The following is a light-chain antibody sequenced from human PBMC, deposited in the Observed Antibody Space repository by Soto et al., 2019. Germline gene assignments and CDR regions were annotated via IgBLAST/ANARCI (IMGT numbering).Light chain of an antibody. CDR2: KAS. V-gene: IGKV1-5*03. Sequence: DIKMTQSPSTLSASVGDRVTITCRASQSISSWLAWYQQKPGKAPKVLIYKASSLARGVPSRFSGSGSGTEFTLTISSLQPDDFASYYCQHYYTYSALAFGPGTKVD. J-gene: IGKJ3*01. CDR3: QHYYTYSALA. CDR1: QSISSW.